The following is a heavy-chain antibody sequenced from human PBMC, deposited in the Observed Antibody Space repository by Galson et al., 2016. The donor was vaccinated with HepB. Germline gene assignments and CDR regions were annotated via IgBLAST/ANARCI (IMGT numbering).Heavy chain of an antibody. CDR2: IRRSGNST. CDR3: VQGSTAPAV. CDR1: GFTFRNYG. V-gene: IGHV3-23*01. J-gene: IGHJ6*04. Sequence: SLRLSCAASGFTFRNYGMTWVRQAPGKGLEVVSSIRRSGNSTDYADSVKGRFTISRDNSKNTLSLQMNSLTAEDTAIYYCVQGSTAPAVWGKGATVTVSS. D-gene: IGHD2-2*01.